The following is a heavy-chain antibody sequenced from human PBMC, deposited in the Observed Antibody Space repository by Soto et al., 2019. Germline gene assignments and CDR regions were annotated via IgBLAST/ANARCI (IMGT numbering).Heavy chain of an antibody. D-gene: IGHD5-18*01. Sequence: PGESLKISWKCSGYSFTSYWIGWVRQMPGKGLEWMGIIYPGDSDTRYSPSFQGQVTISADKSISTAYLQWSSLKASDTAMYYCARRGYSYGVVYYYYGMDVWGQGTTVTVSS. V-gene: IGHV5-51*01. CDR2: IYPGDSDT. CDR1: GYSFTSYW. J-gene: IGHJ6*02. CDR3: ARRGYSYGVVYYYYGMDV.